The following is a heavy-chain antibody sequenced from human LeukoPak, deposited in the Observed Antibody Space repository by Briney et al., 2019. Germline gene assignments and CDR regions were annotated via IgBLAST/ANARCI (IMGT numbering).Heavy chain of an antibody. V-gene: IGHV4-61*08. D-gene: IGHD3-3*01. CDR2: IYYSGST. J-gene: IGHJ5*02. Sequence: SETLSLTCTVSGGSISSGGYYWSWIRQHPGKGLEWIGYIYYSGSTNYNPSLKSRVTISVDTSKNQFSLKLSSVTAADTAVYYCARASPEWLFSWFDPWGQGTLVTVSS. CDR3: ARASPEWLFSWFDP. CDR1: GGSISSGGYY.